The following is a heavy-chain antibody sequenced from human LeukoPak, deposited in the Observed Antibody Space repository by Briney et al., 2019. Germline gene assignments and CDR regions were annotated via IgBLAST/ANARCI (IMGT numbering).Heavy chain of an antibody. Sequence: HPGGSLRLSCAASGFTFSGSAMHWVRQASGKGLEWVGRIRSKANSYATAYAASVKGRFTISRDDSKNTAYLQMNSLKTGDTAVYYCTRPNYDSSGSTFDYWGQGTLVTVSS. CDR3: TRPNYDSSGSTFDY. CDR2: IRSKANSYAT. V-gene: IGHV3-73*01. D-gene: IGHD3-22*01. CDR1: GFTFSGSA. J-gene: IGHJ4*02.